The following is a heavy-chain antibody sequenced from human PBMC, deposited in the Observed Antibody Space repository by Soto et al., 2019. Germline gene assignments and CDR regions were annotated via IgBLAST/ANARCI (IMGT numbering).Heavy chain of an antibody. CDR1: GFTFSSYW. CDR3: ARILYGDYSYGMDV. CDR2: IKQDGSEK. Sequence: EVQLVESGGGLVQPGGSLRLSCAASGFTFSSYWMSWVRQAPGKGLEWVANIKQDGSEKYYVDSVKGRFTISRDNAKNSLYLQMNSLRAEDTAVYYCARILYGDYSYGMDVWGQGTTVTVSS. D-gene: IGHD4-17*01. J-gene: IGHJ6*02. V-gene: IGHV3-7*03.